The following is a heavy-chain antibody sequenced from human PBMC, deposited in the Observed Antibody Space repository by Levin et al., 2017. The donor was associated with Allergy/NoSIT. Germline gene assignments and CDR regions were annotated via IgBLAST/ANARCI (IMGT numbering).Heavy chain of an antibody. D-gene: IGHD6-6*01. CDR3: AKREQLVRYYYYGMDV. J-gene: IGHJ6*02. CDR1: GFTFSSYA. CDR2: ISGSGGST. V-gene: IGHV3-23*01. Sequence: ETLSLTCAASGFTFSSYAMSWVRQAPGKGLEWVSAISGSGGSTYYADSVKGRFTISRDNSKNTLYLQMNSLRAEDTAVYYCAKREQLVRYYYYGMDVWGQGTTVTVSS.